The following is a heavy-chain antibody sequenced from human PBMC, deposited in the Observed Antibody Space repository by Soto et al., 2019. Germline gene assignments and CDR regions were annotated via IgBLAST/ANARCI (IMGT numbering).Heavy chain of an antibody. CDR2: MYYSGTT. J-gene: IGHJ4*02. Sequence: SETLSLTCTVSDGSINNFCWSWYRQPPGKGLEWFGCMYYSGTTRYNPSLKSRVTLSIDMSKSQISLKLSSVTAADTAVYYCAREGYDRSGYFLDYWGQGTLVTVSS. V-gene: IGHV4-59*01. CDR3: AREGYDRSGYFLDY. D-gene: IGHD3-22*01. CDR1: DGSINNFC.